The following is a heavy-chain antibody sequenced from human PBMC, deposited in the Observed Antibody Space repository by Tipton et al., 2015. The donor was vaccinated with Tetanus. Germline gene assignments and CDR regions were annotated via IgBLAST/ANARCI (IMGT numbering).Heavy chain of an antibody. J-gene: IGHJ4*02. CDR1: GGSIISADHY. Sequence: TLSLTCTVSGGSIISADHYWSWIRQPPGKGLEWIGYIYYSGTTYYSPSLKSRATISVDTAKNQFSLQLASVTASDTAIYYCARTTRRWLHPDYWGQGTLVTFSS. CDR3: ARTTRRWLHPDY. CDR2: IYYSGTT. V-gene: IGHV4-61*08. D-gene: IGHD5-24*01.